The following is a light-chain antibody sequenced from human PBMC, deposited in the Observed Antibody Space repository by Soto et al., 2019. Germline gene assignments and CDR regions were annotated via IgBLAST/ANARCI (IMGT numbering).Light chain of an antibody. Sequence: SYELTQAPSVSVSPGQTTRITCSGDALPKQYAYWYQQKPGQAPVLVIYKDSERPSGIPERFSGSSSGTTVTLTISGVQAEDEADYYCQSADSSDTYVVFGGRTKLTVL. V-gene: IGLV3-25*03. J-gene: IGLJ2*01. CDR2: KDS. CDR1: ALPKQY. CDR3: QSADSSDTYVV.